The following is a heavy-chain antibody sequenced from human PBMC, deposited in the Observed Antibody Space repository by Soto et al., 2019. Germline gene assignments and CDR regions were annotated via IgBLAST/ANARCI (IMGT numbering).Heavy chain of an antibody. CDR2: INNDGSST. CDR3: AKIVLPYYSDSSGYSGAFDI. D-gene: IGHD3-22*01. Sequence: PGGSLRLSCAASGFTFSSYWMNWVRHAPGKGLVWVSRINNDGSSTYYADSVKGRFTISRDNAKDTLYLQMDSLRAEDTAVYYCAKIVLPYYSDSSGYSGAFDIWGQGTMVTVSS. V-gene: IGHV3-74*01. CDR1: GFTFSSYW. J-gene: IGHJ3*02.